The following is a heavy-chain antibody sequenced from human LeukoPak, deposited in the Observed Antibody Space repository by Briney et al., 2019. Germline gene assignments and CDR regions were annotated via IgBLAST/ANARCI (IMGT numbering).Heavy chain of an antibody. CDR1: GFTFSSYS. V-gene: IGHV3-48*01. J-gene: IGHJ4*02. D-gene: IGHD6-19*01. CDR3: ARDRRVYSSGWTFDY. CDR2: ISSSSSTI. Sequence: PGGSLRLSCAASGFTFSSYSMNWVRQAPGKGLEWVSYISSSSSTIYYADSVKGRFTISRDNAKNSLYLQMNSLRAEDTAVYYCARDRRVYSSGWTFDYWGQGTLVTVSS.